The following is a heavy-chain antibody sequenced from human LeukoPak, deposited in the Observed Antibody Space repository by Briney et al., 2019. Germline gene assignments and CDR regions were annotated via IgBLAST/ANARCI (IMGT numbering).Heavy chain of an antibody. J-gene: IGHJ5*02. CDR1: GFIFTKYG. D-gene: IGHD2-21*01. Sequence: ASVKVSCKASGFIFTKYGISWVRQAPGQGLEWVGWISGYNGDTNYAQKFQGRVTITTDESTSTAYMELSSLRSEDTAVYYCARVNPPLAYCGGDCYPNWFDPWGQGTLVTVSS. V-gene: IGHV1-18*01. CDR2: ISGYNGDT. CDR3: ARVNPPLAYCGGDCYPNWFDP.